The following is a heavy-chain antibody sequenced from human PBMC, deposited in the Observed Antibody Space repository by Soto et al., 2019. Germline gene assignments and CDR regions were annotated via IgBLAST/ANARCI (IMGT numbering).Heavy chain of an antibody. CDR1: AGSVSGYY. CDR3: DTMGTPVTGLYYFDY. J-gene: IGHJ4*02. V-gene: IGHV4-59*08. D-gene: IGHD4-17*01. Sequence: PSETLSLTCTVSAGSVSGYYWSWIRQPPGKPLEWIGYVRYTGSTKYNPSLNHRVTISVDASKNQFSLDLSSVTAADTAVYYCDTMGTPVTGLYYFDYWGQGTLVTVSS. CDR2: VRYTGST.